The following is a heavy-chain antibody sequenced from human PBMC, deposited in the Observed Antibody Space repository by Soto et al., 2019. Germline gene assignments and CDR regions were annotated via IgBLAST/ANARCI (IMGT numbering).Heavy chain of an antibody. D-gene: IGHD2-15*01. V-gene: IGHV3-33*01. CDR2: IWYDGRNK. CDR1: GFTFSSYG. CDR3: ARVQFGRVV. J-gene: IGHJ6*01. Sequence: QVQLVESGGGVVQPGRSLRLSCAASGFTFSSYGMHWVRQAPGKGLEWLAVIWYDGRNKYYPDSVKGRFTISSDNSKNPLYLQMNSLRAGDMSVYYWARVQFGRVVWGPGTTVTVSS.